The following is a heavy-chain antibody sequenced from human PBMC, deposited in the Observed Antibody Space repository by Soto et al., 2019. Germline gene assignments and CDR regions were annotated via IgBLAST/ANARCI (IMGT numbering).Heavy chain of an antibody. J-gene: IGHJ3*02. CDR3: ARDKNDSSGYGAFDI. V-gene: IGHV4-30-2*01. Sequence: SETLSLTCAVSGGSISSGGYSWSWIRQPPGKGLEWIGYIYHSGSTYYNPSLKSRVTISVDRSKNQFSLKLSSATAADTAVYYCARDKNDSSGYGAFDIWGQGTMVTVSS. CDR2: IYHSGST. CDR1: GGSISSGGYS. D-gene: IGHD3-22*01.